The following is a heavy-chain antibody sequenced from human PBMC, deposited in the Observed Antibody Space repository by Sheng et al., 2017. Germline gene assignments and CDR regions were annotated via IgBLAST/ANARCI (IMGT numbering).Heavy chain of an antibody. J-gene: IGHJ1*01. CDR2: INHSGST. CDR1: GGSFSGYY. Sequence: QVQLQQWGAGLLKPSETLSLTCAVYGGSFSGYYWSWIRQPPGKGLEWIGEINHSGSTNYNPSLKSRVTISVDTSKNQFSLKLSSVTAADTAVYYCARVLSLVAAGPFQHWGQGTLVTVSS. CDR3: ARVLSLVAAGPFQH. D-gene: IGHD6-13*01. V-gene: IGHV4-34*01.